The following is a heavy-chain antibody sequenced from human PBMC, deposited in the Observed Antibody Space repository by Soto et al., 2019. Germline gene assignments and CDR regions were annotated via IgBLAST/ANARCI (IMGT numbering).Heavy chain of an antibody. J-gene: IGHJ4*02. Sequence: GGSLRLSCAASGFTFSSYAMSWVRQAPGKGLERVSAISGSGGSTYYADSVKGRFTISRDNSKNTLYLQMNSLRAEDTVVYYCANAQAPMTTVTREVYWGQGTLVTVSS. CDR2: ISGSGGST. CDR1: GFTFSSYA. CDR3: ANAQAPMTTVTREVY. D-gene: IGHD4-17*01. V-gene: IGHV3-23*01.